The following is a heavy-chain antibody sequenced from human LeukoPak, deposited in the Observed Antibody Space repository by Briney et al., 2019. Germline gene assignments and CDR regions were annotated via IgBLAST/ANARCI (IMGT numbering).Heavy chain of an antibody. CDR2: ITSRGEST. V-gene: IGHV3-23*01. CDR3: ARDRPNYYGSDGHYYRRDGDY. D-gene: IGHD3-22*01. CDR1: GFTFSIYP. J-gene: IGHJ4*02. Sequence: GGPLRLSCAASGFTFSIYPMSWVRQAPGKGLQWVSSITSRGESTWYVDSVKGRFTITRDNSENTLYLQMHSLRAEDTAVYYCARDRPNYYGSDGHYYRRDGDYWGRGTLVSVSS.